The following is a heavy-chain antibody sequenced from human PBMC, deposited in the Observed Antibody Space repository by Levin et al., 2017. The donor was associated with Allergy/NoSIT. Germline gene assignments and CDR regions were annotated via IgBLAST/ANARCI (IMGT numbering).Heavy chain of an antibody. CDR2: IYYSGIT. V-gene: IGHV4-59*01. CDR1: GGSITNYY. J-gene: IGHJ4*02. Sequence: SETLSLNCSVSGGSITNYYWSWIRQPPGKGLEWIAYIYYSGITNYNPSLKRRVTISVDTSKNQLSLKVRSVTAADTAVYYCARMGLPAMVCPFDSWGQGTLVTVSS. CDR3: ARMGLPAMVCPFDS. D-gene: IGHD5-18*01.